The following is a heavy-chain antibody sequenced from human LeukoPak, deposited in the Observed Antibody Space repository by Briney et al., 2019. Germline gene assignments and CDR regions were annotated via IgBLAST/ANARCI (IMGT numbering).Heavy chain of an antibody. CDR1: GASISSDY. Sequence: RTSETLSLTCTVSGASISSDYWNWIRQPPGKGLEWIGYIHYTGTTNYNPSLKSRVTISVDTSKTQFSLKLNSVTAADTAVYYCASRDGFDYWGQGTLVTVSS. CDR2: IHYTGTT. V-gene: IGHV4-59*01. CDR3: ASRDGFDY. J-gene: IGHJ4*02.